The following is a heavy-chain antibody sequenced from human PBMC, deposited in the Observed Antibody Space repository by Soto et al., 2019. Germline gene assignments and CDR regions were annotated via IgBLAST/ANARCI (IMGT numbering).Heavy chain of an antibody. J-gene: IGHJ6*02. Sequence: SAKVPCKASGGTFSSYAISWVRQAPGQGLEWMGGIIPIFPTANYAQKFQGRVTITADESTSTAYMDRSSLRSEDTAVYYCASYRKVGDDVWSGYSFDYYMMDVWGQWTTVTVSS. CDR1: GGTFSSYA. V-gene: IGHV1-69*13. CDR2: IIPIFPTA. D-gene: IGHD3-3*01. CDR3: ASYRKVGDDVWSGYSFDYYMMDV.